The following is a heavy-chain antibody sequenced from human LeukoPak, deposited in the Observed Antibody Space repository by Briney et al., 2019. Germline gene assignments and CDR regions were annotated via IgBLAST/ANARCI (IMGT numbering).Heavy chain of an antibody. Sequence: SETLSLTCTVSGGSTSSSSDYRGWIRQPPGKGLEWIGSIYYSGSTYYNPSLKSRVTISVNTPKNQFSLKWSALTATDTAVFYGARHSMVRGGDDWFDPWGQGALVTVSS. CDR3: ARHSMVRGGDDWFDP. V-gene: IGHV4-39*01. CDR1: GGSTSSSSDY. CDR2: IYYSGST. D-gene: IGHD3-10*01. J-gene: IGHJ5*02.